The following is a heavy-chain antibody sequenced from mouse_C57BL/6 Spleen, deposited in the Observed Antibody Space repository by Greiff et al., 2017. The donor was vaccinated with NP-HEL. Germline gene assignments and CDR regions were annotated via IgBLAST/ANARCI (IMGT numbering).Heavy chain of an antibody. J-gene: IGHJ3*01. CDR1: GYAFTNYL. CDR2: INPGSGGT. V-gene: IGHV1-54*01. CDR3: ASEGPYSNYPAWFAY. Sequence: VHLVESGAELVRPGTSVKVSCKASGYAFTNYLIEWVKQRPGQGLEWIGVINPGSGGTNYNEKFKGKATLTADKSSSTAYMQLSSLTSEDSAVYFCASEGPYSNYPAWFAYWGQGTLVTVSA. D-gene: IGHD2-5*01.